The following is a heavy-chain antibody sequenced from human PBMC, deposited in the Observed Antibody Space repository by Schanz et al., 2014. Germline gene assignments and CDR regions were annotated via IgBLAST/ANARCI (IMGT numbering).Heavy chain of an antibody. CDR3: RLWFGELYYGMDV. J-gene: IGHJ6*02. D-gene: IGHD3-10*01. Sequence: EVQLVESGGGLVQPGGSLRLSCAASGFTVSSKYMNWVRQAPGKGLEWVSTISTSSGYIYYADSVNGRFTISRDNSKNTLYLQMNSLRAEDTAVYYCRLWFGELYYGMDVWGQGTTVTVSS. CDR2: ISTSSGYI. CDR1: GFTVSSKY. V-gene: IGHV3-21*04.